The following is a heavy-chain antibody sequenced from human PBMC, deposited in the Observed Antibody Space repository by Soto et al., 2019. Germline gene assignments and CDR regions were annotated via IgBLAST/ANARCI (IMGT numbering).Heavy chain of an antibody. D-gene: IGHD3-3*01. V-gene: IGHV1-18*04. CDR2: ISAYNGNT. CDR3: ARDRGTLGTYYGFWSGYFYYYGMDV. CDR1: GYTFTSYG. Sequence: ASVKVSCKASGYTFTSYGISWVRQAPGQGLEWMGWISAYNGNTNYAQKLQGRVTMTTDTSTSTAYMELRSLRSDDTAVYYCARDRGTLGTYYGFWSGYFYYYGMDVWGQGTTVTVSS. J-gene: IGHJ6*02.